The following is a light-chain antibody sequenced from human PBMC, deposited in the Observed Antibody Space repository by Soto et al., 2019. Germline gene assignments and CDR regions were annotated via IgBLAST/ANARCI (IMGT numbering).Light chain of an antibody. Sequence: QSVLTQPASVSGSPGQSITISCTGTSSDVGSYNLVSWYQQLPGKAPKLIIYEVSRRPSGVSNRFSGYKSGNTASLTISGLQAEDEADYYCCSWAGSNTFYFFGTGTKVTVL. CDR2: EVS. CDR1: SSDVGSYNL. CDR3: CSWAGSNTFYF. V-gene: IGLV2-23*02. J-gene: IGLJ1*01.